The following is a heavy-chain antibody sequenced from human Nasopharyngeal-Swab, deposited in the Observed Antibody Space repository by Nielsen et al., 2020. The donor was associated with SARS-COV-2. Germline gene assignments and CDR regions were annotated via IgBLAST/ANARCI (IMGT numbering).Heavy chain of an antibody. Sequence: LRLSCTVSGGSISSGSYYWSWIRQPAGKGLEWIGRIYTSGSTNYNPSLKSRVTISVDTSKNQFSLKLSSVTAADTAVYYCARVVPAATNWFDPWGQGTLVTVSS. CDR3: ARVVPAATNWFDP. CDR1: GGSISSGSYY. CDR2: IYTSGST. D-gene: IGHD2-2*01. V-gene: IGHV4-61*02. J-gene: IGHJ5*02.